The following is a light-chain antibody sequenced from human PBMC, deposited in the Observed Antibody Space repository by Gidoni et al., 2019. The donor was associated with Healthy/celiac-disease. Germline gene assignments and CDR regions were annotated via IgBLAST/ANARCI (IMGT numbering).Light chain of an antibody. V-gene: IGKV1-8*01. CDR3: QQYYSYPVS. Sequence: AIRMTQSPSSFSASTGDRVTITCRASQGISSYLAWYQQKPGKAPKLLIYAASTLQSGVPSRFSGSGSGTDFTLTISCLQSEDFATYYCQQYYSYPVSFXHXTKLEIK. J-gene: IGKJ2*03. CDR1: QGISSY. CDR2: AAS.